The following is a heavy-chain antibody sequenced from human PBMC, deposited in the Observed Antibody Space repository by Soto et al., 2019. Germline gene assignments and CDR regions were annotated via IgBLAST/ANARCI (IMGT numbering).Heavy chain of an antibody. Sequence: PSETLSLTCSISGGSISGYHWNWIRQTPGKGLQWIGQINHSGSASYNPSLKSRVTISVHTSNSQFSLELSSVTAADTAVYYCARGLITGSHYSGGWYYFDSWGQGTQVTVSS. V-gene: IGHV4-34*01. CDR1: GGSISGYH. CDR3: ARGLITGSHYSGGWYYFDS. D-gene: IGHD6-19*01. J-gene: IGHJ4*02. CDR2: INHSGSA.